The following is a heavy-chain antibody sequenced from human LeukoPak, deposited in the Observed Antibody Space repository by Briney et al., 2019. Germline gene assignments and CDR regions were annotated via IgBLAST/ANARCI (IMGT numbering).Heavy chain of an antibody. Sequence: PGASLRLSCAASGFNFNIYAMFWVRQAPGQGLEYVSAISGNSDTTYYANSFKGRFTISRDNSKNTLYLQMGSLRAEDMAVYYCARGLGYCSRTSCYPDYWGQGALVTVSS. D-gene: IGHD2-2*01. J-gene: IGHJ4*02. V-gene: IGHV3-64*01. CDR1: GFNFNIYA. CDR3: ARGLGYCSRTSCYPDY. CDR2: ISGNSDTT.